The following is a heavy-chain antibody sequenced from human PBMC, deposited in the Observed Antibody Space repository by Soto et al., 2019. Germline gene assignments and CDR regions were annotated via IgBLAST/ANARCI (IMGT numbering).Heavy chain of an antibody. CDR3: ARGRRGGSYYYYYYGMDV. CDR1: GGSFSGYY. CDR2: INHSGST. J-gene: IGHJ6*02. Sequence: QVQLQQWGAGLLKPSETLSLTCAVYGGSFSGYYWSWIRQPPGKGLEWLGEINHSGSTNYNPSLKSRVTISVDTSKNQFSLKLSSVTAADTAVYYCARGRRGGSYYYYYYGMDVWGQGTTVTVSS. D-gene: IGHD1-26*01. V-gene: IGHV4-34*01.